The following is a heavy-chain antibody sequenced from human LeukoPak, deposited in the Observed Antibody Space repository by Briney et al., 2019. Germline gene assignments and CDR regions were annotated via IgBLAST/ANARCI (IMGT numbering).Heavy chain of an antibody. CDR2: FYFSGST. CDR1: GFTFSSYA. V-gene: IGHV4-39*01. D-gene: IGHD5-18*01. J-gene: IGHJ6*03. CDR3: VRHAEYNHGYNYMDV. Sequence: GSLRLSCAASGFTFSSYAMSWVRQAPGKGLEWIGTFYFSGSTYYNPSLKSRVTISVDTSKNQFSLKLRSVTAADTAVYYCVRHAEYNHGYNYMDVWGKGTTVTISS.